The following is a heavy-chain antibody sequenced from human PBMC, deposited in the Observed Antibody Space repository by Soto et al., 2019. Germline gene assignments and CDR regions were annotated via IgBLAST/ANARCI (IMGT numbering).Heavy chain of an antibody. Sequence: EVQLLESGGGLVQPGGSLRLSCAASGFTFSSYAMSWVRQAPGKGLERVSAISGSGGSTYYAATVRGRFTISSDNSKNSLYLQMNSLRAEDTAVYYCAKDHTSIAARPTFCDYWGQGTLVTVSS. CDR2: ISGSGGST. CDR1: GFTFSSYA. J-gene: IGHJ4*02. V-gene: IGHV3-23*01. CDR3: AKDHTSIAARPTFCDY. D-gene: IGHD6-6*01.